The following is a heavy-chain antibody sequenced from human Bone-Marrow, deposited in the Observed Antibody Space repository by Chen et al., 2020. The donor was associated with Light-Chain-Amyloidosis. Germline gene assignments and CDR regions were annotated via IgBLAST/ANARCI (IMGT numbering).Heavy chain of an antibody. J-gene: IGHJ4*02. D-gene: IGHD2-21*01. Sequence: EVRLVESGGGVVKPGGSLRLSCEASGFSFANAWVTWVRQAPGKGLEWVGRIKGERDGGTTAFAASVQGRFGISRDQTRNTVYLQMSSLKSDDTAIYYCASDGGLVVVEAAVWGQGTQVTVSS. CDR2: IKGERDGGTT. CDR3: ASDGGLVVVEAAV. CDR1: GFSFANAW. V-gene: IGHV3-15*01.